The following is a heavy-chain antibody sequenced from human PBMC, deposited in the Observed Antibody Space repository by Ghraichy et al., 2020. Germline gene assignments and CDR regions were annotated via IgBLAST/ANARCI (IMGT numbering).Heavy chain of an antibody. J-gene: IGHJ6*03. D-gene: IGHD6-13*01. CDR1: GGSFSGYY. V-gene: IGHV4-34*01. CDR3: ARVRIAAAGTISWWSFGEGSYYYMDV. CDR2: INHSGST. Sequence: GSLRLSCAVYGGSFSGYYWSWIRQPPGKGLEWIGEINHSGSTNYNPSLKSRVTITVDTTKNQFSLKLSSVTAADTAVYYCARVRIAAAGTISWWSFGEGSYYYMDVWGKGTTVTVSS.